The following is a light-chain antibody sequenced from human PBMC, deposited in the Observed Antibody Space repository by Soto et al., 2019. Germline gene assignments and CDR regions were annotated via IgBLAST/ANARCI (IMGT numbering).Light chain of an antibody. CDR3: QQYGALPPT. CDR1: QTVSNTY. V-gene: IGKV3-20*01. J-gene: IGKJ4*01. Sequence: EIVLTQFPAALSLSPGERVTLSCRASQTVSNTYLAWYQQKSGQAPKFLIYGASNRATGIPDRFSGSGCGTDFTLTISRLEPEDFAVYYCQQYGALPPTFGGGTKVEIK. CDR2: GAS.